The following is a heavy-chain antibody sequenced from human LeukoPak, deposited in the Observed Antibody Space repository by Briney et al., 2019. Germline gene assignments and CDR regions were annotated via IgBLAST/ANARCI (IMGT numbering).Heavy chain of an antibody. Sequence: GSLRLSCAASGFTFSSYVMTWVRQAPGKGLERVSGISGSGGSTYYADSVKGRFTISRDNSKNTLYLQMNSLRAEDTAVYYCAKQQQLFDYWGQGTLVTASS. CDR3: AKQQQLFDY. CDR2: ISGSGGST. CDR1: GFTFSSYV. J-gene: IGHJ4*02. V-gene: IGHV3-23*01. D-gene: IGHD6-13*01.